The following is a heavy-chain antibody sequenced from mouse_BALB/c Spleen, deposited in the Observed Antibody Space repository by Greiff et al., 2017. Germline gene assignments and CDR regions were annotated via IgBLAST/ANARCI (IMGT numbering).Heavy chain of an antibody. D-gene: IGHD2-3*01. CDR2: IWTGGGT. Sequence: VQLQQSGPGLVAPSQSLSITCTVSGFSLTSYDISWIRQPPGKGLEWLGVIWTGGGTNYNSAFMSRLSISKDNSKSQVFLKMNSLQTDDTAIYYCVRVYDYAMDYWGQGTSVTVSS. V-gene: IGHV2-9-2*01. CDR1: GFSLTSYD. J-gene: IGHJ4*01. CDR3: VRVYDYAMDY.